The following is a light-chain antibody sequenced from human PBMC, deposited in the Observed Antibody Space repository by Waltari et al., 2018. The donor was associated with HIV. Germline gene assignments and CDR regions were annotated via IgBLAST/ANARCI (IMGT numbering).Light chain of an antibody. Sequence: DIQMTQSPSSLSASVGDRVTITCRASQSISSYLNWYQQKPGKAPKLLIYAASSLQSGVPSRFSGSGFWTDFTLTISSLRPEDFATYYCQQSNSSPFTFGPGTKVDIK. CDR2: AAS. V-gene: IGKV1-39*01. J-gene: IGKJ3*01. CDR3: QQSNSSPFT. CDR1: QSISSY.